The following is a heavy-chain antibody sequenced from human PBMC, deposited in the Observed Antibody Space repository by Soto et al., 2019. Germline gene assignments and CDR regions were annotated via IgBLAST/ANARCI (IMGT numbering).Heavy chain of an antibody. J-gene: IGHJ4*02. CDR2: INSDGSST. CDR3: ARVLDSSGYYYVAPDY. CDR1: GFRFSSYW. V-gene: IGHV3-74*01. Sequence: EVQLVESGGGLVQPGGSLRLSCAASGFRFSSYWMHWVRQAPGKGLVWVSRINSDGSSTRYADSVKGRFTISRDNAKNTVYLQMNSLRAEDTAVYYCARVLDSSGYYYVAPDYWGQGTLVTVSS. D-gene: IGHD3-22*01.